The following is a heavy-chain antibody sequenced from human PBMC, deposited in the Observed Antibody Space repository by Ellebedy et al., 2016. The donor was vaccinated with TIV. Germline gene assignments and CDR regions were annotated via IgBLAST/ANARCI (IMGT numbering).Heavy chain of an antibody. CDR3: ARQPPPHTDPWYFDL. Sequence: GSLRLSCIVSGGSISSYYWSWIRQPPGKGLEWIGHIYYSGSTNYNPSLKSRVTISVDTSKKQFSLKLSSVTAADTAVYYCARQPPPHTDPWYFDLWGRGTLVTVSS. CDR1: GGSISSYY. V-gene: IGHV4-59*08. J-gene: IGHJ2*01. CDR2: IYYSGST.